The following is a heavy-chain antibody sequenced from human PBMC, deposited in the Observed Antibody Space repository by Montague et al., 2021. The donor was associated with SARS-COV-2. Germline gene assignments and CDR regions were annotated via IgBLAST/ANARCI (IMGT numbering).Heavy chain of an antibody. Sequence: PALVTPTQTLTLTCAFPGFSLSTSEVGVGWIRQPPGKAPEFLALIYGDDDNRYKPSLKSRLTITKVTSKNQVVLTMTNVDPVDTATYYCAHFGILRYFDPWGQGTLVTVSS. V-gene: IGHV2-5*02. CDR1: GFSLSTSEVG. D-gene: IGHD3-9*01. CDR2: IYGDDDN. J-gene: IGHJ5*02. CDR3: AHFGILRYFDP.